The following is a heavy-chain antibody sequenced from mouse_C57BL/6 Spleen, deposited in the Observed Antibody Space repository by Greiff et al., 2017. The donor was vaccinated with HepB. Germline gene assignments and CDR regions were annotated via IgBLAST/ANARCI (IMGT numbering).Heavy chain of an antibody. V-gene: IGHV3-6*01. CDR1: GYSITSGYY. CDR2: ISYDGSN. CDR3: ARDHNWDGYFDV. J-gene: IGHJ1*03. Sequence: ESGPGLVKPSQSLSLTCSVTGYSITSGYYWNWIRQFPGNKLEWMGYISYDGSNNYNPSLKNRISITRDTSKNQFFLKLNSVTTEDTATYYCARDHNWDGYFDVWGTGTTVTVSS. D-gene: IGHD4-1*01.